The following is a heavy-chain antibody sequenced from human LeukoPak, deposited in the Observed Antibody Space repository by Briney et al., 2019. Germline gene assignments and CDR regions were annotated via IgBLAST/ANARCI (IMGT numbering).Heavy chain of an antibody. D-gene: IGHD3-9*01. Sequence: GGSLRLSCAASGFSFSNYWMTWVRQAPGRGLEWVANTKQDGSERNYADSVKGRFTISRDNAQNSLYLQMNSLRAEDTAVYYCARAQLRYFDWLSIHFDYWGQGTLVTVSS. CDR2: TKQDGSER. CDR1: GFSFSNYW. V-gene: IGHV3-7*03. J-gene: IGHJ4*02. CDR3: ARAQLRYFDWLSIHFDY.